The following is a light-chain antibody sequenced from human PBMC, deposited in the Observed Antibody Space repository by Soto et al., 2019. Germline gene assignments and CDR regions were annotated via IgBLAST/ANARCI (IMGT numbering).Light chain of an antibody. J-gene: IGKJ5*01. Sequence: DIHMTQSPSSLSVSVGDRVTITCRTSQNINAWLAWYQQRPGQAPKLLIYDASTVQSGVPSRFSGSGSGTEFTLTISSLQPEDFATYYCQQYYSYPITFGQGTRLEIK. V-gene: IGKV1-5*01. CDR1: QNINAW. CDR3: QQYYSYPIT. CDR2: DAS.